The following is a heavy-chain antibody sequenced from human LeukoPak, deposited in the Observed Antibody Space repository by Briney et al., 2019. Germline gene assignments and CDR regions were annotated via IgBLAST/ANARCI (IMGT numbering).Heavy chain of an antibody. J-gene: IGHJ4*02. CDR3: AGPMGPSAIFGFDY. D-gene: IGHD2-2*01. Sequence: GGSLRLSCAAPGFTFSSYWMSWVRQAPGKGLEWVANIKQDGSEKYYVDSVKGRFTISRDNAKNSLYLQMNSLRAEDTAVYYCAGPMGPSAIFGFDYWGQGTLVTVSS. CDR2: IKQDGSEK. CDR1: GFTFSSYW. V-gene: IGHV3-7*01.